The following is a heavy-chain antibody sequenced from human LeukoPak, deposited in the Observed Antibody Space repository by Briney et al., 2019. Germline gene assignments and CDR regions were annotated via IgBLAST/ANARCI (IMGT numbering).Heavy chain of an antibody. V-gene: IGHV3-7*01. J-gene: IGHJ4*02. D-gene: IGHD2-15*01. Sequence: GGSLRLSCVASGFTFGRYWMSWVRQVPGKGLECVADINQDESEAYYADSVKGRFTISRDNGKSSLYLQMNNLRAEDTAIYHCTSSLSCGGRCHPYYLDFWGQGTLVTVSS. CDR2: INQDESEA. CDR3: TSSLSCGGRCHPYYLDF. CDR1: GFTFGRYW.